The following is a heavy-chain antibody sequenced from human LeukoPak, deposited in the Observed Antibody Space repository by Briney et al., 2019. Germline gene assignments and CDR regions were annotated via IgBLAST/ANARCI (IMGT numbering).Heavy chain of an antibody. J-gene: IGHJ5*02. D-gene: IGHD3-9*01. CDR3: ARVGYYDILTGYYYWFDP. Sequence: SETLSLTCAVYGGSFSGYYWSWIRQPPGKGLEWIGEINHSGSTNYNPSLKSRVTISVDTSKNQFSLKLNSVTAADTAVYYCARVGYYDILTGYYYWFDPWGQGTLVTVSS. CDR1: GGSFSGYY. CDR2: INHSGST. V-gene: IGHV4-34*01.